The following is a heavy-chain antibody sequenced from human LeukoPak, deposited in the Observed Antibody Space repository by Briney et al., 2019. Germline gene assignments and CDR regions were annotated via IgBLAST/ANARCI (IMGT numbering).Heavy chain of an antibody. CDR2: ISSGGSYI. J-gene: IGHJ3*02. CDR3: AREGPDAFDI. V-gene: IGHV3-21*01. CDR1: GFTFNNYA. Sequence: GGSLRLSCIASGFTFNNYAMSWVRQAPGKGLEWVSSISSGGSYIYYADSVKGRFTISRDNAKNSLYLQMNSLRAEDTAVYYCAREGPDAFDIWGQGTMVTVSS.